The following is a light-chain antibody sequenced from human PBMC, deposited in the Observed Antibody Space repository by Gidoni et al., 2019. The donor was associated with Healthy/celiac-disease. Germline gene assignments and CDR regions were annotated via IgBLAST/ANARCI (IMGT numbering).Light chain of an antibody. CDR1: QSISSY. Sequence: DIQMTQSPSSLSASVGVRVTITCRASQSISSYLNWYQQKPGKATKLLIYAASSLQSGVPSRFSGSGSGTDFTLTISSLQPEDFATYYCQQSYSTPDTFGGGTKVEIK. CDR2: AAS. J-gene: IGKJ4*01. V-gene: IGKV1-39*01. CDR3: QQSYSTPDT.